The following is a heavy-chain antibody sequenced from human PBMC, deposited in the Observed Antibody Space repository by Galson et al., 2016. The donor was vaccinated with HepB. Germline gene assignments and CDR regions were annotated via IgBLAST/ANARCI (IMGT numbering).Heavy chain of an antibody. V-gene: IGHV3-23*01. Sequence: SLRLSCAASGFAFNNYAMSWVRQAPGKGLEWVSGISGSGDTTYNADSVKGRFTISRDNVKNTLYLQMNSLRAEDTAVYYCARGSNYDILTGYLSWGQGTLVTVSS. CDR1: GFAFNNYA. D-gene: IGHD3-9*01. J-gene: IGHJ4*02. CDR3: ARGSNYDILTGYLS. CDR2: ISGSGDTT.